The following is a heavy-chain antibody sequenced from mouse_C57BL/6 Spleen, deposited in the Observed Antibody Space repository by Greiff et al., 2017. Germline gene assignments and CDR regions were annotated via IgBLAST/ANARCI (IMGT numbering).Heavy chain of an antibody. CDR2: ISSGGDYI. CDR1: GFTFSSYA. J-gene: IGHJ2*01. CDR3: TRDDYSFDY. D-gene: IGHD2-12*01. V-gene: IGHV5-9-1*02. Sequence: EVMLVESGEGLVKPGGSLKLSCAASGFTFSSYAMSWVRQTPEKRLEWVAYISSGGDYIYYADTVKGRFTISRDNARNTLYLQMRSLKSEDTAMYYCTRDDYSFDYWGQGTTLTVSS.